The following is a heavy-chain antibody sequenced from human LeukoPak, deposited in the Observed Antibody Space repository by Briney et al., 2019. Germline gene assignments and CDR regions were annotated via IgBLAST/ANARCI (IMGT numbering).Heavy chain of an antibody. CDR1: GFTFSSYG. Sequence: AGGSLRLSCAASGFTFSSYGMPWVRQAPGKGLEWVAVISYDGSNKYYADSVKGRFTISRDNSKNTLYLQMNSLRAEDTAVYYCAKGEFLIPEFFDYWGQGTLVTVSS. CDR3: AKGEFLIPEFFDY. V-gene: IGHV3-30*18. CDR2: ISYDGSNK. J-gene: IGHJ4*02.